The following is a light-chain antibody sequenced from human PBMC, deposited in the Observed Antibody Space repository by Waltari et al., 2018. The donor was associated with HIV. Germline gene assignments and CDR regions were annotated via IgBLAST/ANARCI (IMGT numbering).Light chain of an antibody. V-gene: IGLV2-8*01. CDR1: SSDVGGYNS. Sequence: QSALTQPPSASGSPGQSVTISCTGTSSDVGGYNSVSWYQQHPGKAPKLMIYEVSKRPSGVPDRFSGSKSGNTASLTVSGLQAEDGADYYCSSYAGSNNFGVFGGGTKLTVL. J-gene: IGLJ2*01. CDR3: SSYAGSNNFGV. CDR2: EVS.